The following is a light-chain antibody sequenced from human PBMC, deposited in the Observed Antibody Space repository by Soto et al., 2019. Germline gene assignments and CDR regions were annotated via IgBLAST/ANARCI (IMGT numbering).Light chain of an antibody. V-gene: IGLV1-44*01. CDR3: ATWDDSRNGYV. Sequence: QSVLTQPHSGSWTPGHRVTIPASGSSSNIGSNTVSWYQQVPGTAPKLLLYDNDERPSGVPGRFSGSKSGTSASLDISGLQSEDEADYYCATWDDSRNGYVFGPGTKVTVL. J-gene: IGLJ1*01. CDR2: DND. CDR1: SSNIGSNT.